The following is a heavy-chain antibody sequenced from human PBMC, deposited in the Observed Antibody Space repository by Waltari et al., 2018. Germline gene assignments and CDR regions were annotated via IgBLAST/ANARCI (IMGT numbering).Heavy chain of an antibody. D-gene: IGHD7-27*01. J-gene: IGHJ5*02. Sequence: QVQLQESGPGLVKPSQTLSLSCSVSGGSIRNGHYYWTWIRQPPGKGLEWIGYIYYTGTTYYNPSLKNRVFLSVDTSKNQFSLNLTSVTAADTAVYYCAKGAGDQPPKFDPWGQGTLVTVSS. V-gene: IGHV4-30-4*08. CDR3: AKGAGDQPPKFDP. CDR1: GGSIRNGHYY. CDR2: IYYTGTT.